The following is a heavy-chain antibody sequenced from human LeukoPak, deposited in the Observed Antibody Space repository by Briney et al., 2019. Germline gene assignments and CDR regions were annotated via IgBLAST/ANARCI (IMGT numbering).Heavy chain of an antibody. CDR1: GYTFTSYA. D-gene: IGHD6-19*01. V-gene: IGHV1-3*03. CDR2: INAGNGNT. Sequence: ASVKVSCKASGYTFTSYAMHWVRQAPGQRLEWMGWINAGNGNTKYSQEFQGRVTITRDTSASTAYMELSSLRSEDMAVYYCARASRIAVAGNFDYWGQGTLVTVSS. CDR3: ARASRIAVAGNFDY. J-gene: IGHJ4*02.